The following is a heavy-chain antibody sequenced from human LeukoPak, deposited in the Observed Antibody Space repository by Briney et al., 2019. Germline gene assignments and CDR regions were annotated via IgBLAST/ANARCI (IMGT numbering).Heavy chain of an antibody. CDR2: ISSDGITT. CDR3: ARMEVA. J-gene: IGHJ3*01. D-gene: IGHD3-3*01. V-gene: IGHV3-74*01. Sequence: PGGSLRLSCAASGFTFSSYEMNWVRQVPGKGLVWVSRISSDGITTNYADSVKGRFTISRDNAKNTVYLQMNSLRAEDTAVYYCARMEVAWGQGTIVTVSS. CDR1: GFTFSSYE.